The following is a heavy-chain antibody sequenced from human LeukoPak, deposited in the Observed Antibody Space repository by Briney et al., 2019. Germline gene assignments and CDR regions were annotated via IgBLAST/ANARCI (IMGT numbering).Heavy chain of an antibody. CDR3: ARLDYYDSSGYYQKYYYYGMDV. J-gene: IGHJ6*02. CDR1: GYSFTSYW. D-gene: IGHD3-22*01. Sequence: GESLKISCKGSGYSFTSYWIGWVRQMPGKGLEWMGIIYPGDSDTRYSPSFQGQVTISADKSISTAYLQWSSLKASDTAMYYCARLDYYDSSGYYQKYYYYGMDVWGQGTTVTVSS. V-gene: IGHV5-51*01. CDR2: IYPGDSDT.